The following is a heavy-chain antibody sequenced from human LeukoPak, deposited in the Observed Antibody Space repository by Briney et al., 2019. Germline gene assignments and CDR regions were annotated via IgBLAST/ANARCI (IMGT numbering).Heavy chain of an antibody. CDR1: GFTVSSNY. J-gene: IGHJ4*02. V-gene: IGHV3-53*01. Sequence: GGSLRLSCAASGFTVSSNYMSWVRQAPGKGLEWVSVIYSGGSTYYADSVRGRFTISRDNSKHTLYLQMNSLRAEDTAVYYCARVDYGSGNDYFDYWGQGTLVTVSS. CDR2: IYSGGST. CDR3: ARVDYGSGNDYFDY. D-gene: IGHD3-10*01.